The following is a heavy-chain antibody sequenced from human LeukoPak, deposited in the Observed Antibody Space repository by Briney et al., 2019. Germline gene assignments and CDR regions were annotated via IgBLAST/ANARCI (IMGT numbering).Heavy chain of an antibody. D-gene: IGHD3/OR15-3a*01. CDR3: AKETLDEGSQGGFDY. CDR1: GFTFSSYG. J-gene: IGHJ4*02. V-gene: IGHV3-30*18. Sequence: GGSLRLSCAASGFTFSSYGMHWVRQAPGKGLEWVAVISYDGSNKYYADSVKGRFTISRDNSKNTLYLQMNSLRAEDTAVYYCAKETLDEGSQGGFDYWGQGTLVTASS. CDR2: ISYDGSNK.